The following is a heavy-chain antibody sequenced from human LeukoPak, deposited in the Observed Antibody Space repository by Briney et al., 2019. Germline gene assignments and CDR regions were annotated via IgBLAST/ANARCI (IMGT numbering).Heavy chain of an antibody. CDR2: ISSSSSTI. J-gene: IGHJ4*02. V-gene: IGHV3-48*02. CDR1: GFTFSSYT. Sequence: GGSLKLSCAASGFTFSSYTMNWVRQAPGKGLEWVSYISSSSSTIHYADSVKGRFTISRDNAKKSLYLQMNSLRDEDTAVYYCARFLDYWGQGTLVTVSS. CDR3: ARFLDY.